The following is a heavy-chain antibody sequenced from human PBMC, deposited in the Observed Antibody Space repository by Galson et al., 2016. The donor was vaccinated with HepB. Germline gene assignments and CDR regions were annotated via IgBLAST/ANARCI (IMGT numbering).Heavy chain of an antibody. CDR1: GFTFGNYV. Sequence: SLRLSCAASGFTFGNYVMSWVRQAPGKGLEWVSSITNIGGNTYYADSVKGRFTISRDNSKNTLYLQMSSLRAEDTAVYYCARASYYYDSSDYRASYYFDYWSQGTLVTVSS. CDR2: ITNIGGNT. J-gene: IGHJ4*02. D-gene: IGHD3-22*01. CDR3: ARASYYYDSSDYRASYYFDY. V-gene: IGHV3-23*01.